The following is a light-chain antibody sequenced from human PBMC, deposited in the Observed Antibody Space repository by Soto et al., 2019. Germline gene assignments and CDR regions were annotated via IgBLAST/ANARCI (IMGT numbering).Light chain of an antibody. V-gene: IGKV2D-29*01. Sequence: IVMTQTPLSLSVTPGQPASISCSSRQSLLHSDGKTYVYWYMQKXGQPPQXXIYEVSNRFSGVPDRCSGSGSGTDFTLKISRVEAEDVAVYYCMQSIQLQITFGQGTRLEIK. J-gene: IGKJ5*01. CDR3: MQSIQLQIT. CDR1: QSLLHSDGKTY. CDR2: EVS.